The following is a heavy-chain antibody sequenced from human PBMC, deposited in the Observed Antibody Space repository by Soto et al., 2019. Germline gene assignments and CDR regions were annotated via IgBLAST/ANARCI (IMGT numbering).Heavy chain of an antibody. CDR1: SGPSKSHN. CDR3: VRQGIGFLHGIVDV. J-gene: IGHJ6*01. Sequence: QVQVQQSGPGLVKPSETLSLTCTVSSGPSKSHNWGWIRQPPGRGLEWIGYVYDTWSTSYNPSLKSRVTVSADTSTNRISLTLRFVTAADTAVYYCVRQGIGFLHGIVDVWGQGTMVIVSS. CDR2: VYDTWST. V-gene: IGHV4-59*08. D-gene: IGHD3-10*01.